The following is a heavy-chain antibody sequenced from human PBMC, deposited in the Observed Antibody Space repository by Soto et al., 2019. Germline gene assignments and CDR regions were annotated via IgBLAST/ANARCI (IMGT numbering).Heavy chain of an antibody. CDR3: AKEYFDFWSGYDFYYGMDV. Sequence: QVQLVESGGGVVQPGRSLRLSCAASGFTFSSYGMQWVRQAPGKGLEWVAVISYDGSNKYNADSVKGRFTISRDNSKNTLYLQMNRLRVEDTAVYYCAKEYFDFWSGYDFYYGMDVWGQGTSVTVSS. V-gene: IGHV3-30*18. CDR2: ISYDGSNK. J-gene: IGHJ6*02. D-gene: IGHD3-3*01. CDR1: GFTFSSYG.